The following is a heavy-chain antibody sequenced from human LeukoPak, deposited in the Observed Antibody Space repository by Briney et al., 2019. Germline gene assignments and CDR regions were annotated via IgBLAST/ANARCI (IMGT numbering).Heavy chain of an antibody. Sequence: ASVRVSCKASGYTFTGYDMHWVRQAPGQGLEWMGWINPNSGGTNYAQKFQGRVTMTRDTSISTAYVELSRLRSDDTAVYYCARDSSGWSRGFDPWGQGTLVTVSS. J-gene: IGHJ5*02. CDR2: INPNSGGT. CDR3: ARDSSGWSRGFDP. CDR1: GYTFTGYD. V-gene: IGHV1-2*02. D-gene: IGHD6-19*01.